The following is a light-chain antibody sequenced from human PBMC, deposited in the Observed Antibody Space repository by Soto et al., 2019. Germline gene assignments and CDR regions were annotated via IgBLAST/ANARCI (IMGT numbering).Light chain of an antibody. V-gene: IGLV2-14*01. J-gene: IGLJ2*01. CDR2: EVS. Sequence: QSVLTQPASVSGSPGQSITISCTGTSSDVGGYNYVSWYQQQPGKVPKVLIYEVSKRPSGVSDRFSGSKSDNTASLTISGLQPEDEAHYYCSSFTSSHTGVFGGGTKLTVL. CDR1: SSDVGGYNY. CDR3: SSFTSSHTGV.